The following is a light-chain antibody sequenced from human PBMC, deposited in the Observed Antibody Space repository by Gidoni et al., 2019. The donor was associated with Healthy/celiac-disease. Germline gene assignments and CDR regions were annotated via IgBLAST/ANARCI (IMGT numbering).Light chain of an antibody. J-gene: IGKJ5*01. Sequence: ELVLTHSPATLSLSTVERATLSCRASQSVSSYLAWYQQKPGQAPRLLIDDESNRPTGIPARFSGSGSGTDFTLTISSLEPEDFAVYYCQQRSNWPPITFGQGTRLEIK. CDR3: QQRSNWPPIT. CDR1: QSVSSY. V-gene: IGKV3-11*01. CDR2: DES.